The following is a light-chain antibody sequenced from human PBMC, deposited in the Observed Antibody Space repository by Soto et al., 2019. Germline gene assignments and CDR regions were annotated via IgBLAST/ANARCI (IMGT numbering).Light chain of an antibody. J-gene: IGKJ1*01. CDR1: RDISNY. CDR3: QKYNSAPRA. CDR2: AAS. Sequence: DIQMTQSPSSLSASVGDRVTITCRTSRDISNYLAWYQQKPGKVPKLLIYAASTLQSGVPSRFSGSGSGTDFTLTISILQPEDVATYYCQKYNSAPRAFGQGTKVEIK. V-gene: IGKV1-27*01.